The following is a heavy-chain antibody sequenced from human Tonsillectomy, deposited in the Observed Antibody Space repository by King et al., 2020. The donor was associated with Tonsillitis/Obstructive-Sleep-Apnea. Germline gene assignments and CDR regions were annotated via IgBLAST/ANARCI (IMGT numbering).Heavy chain of an antibody. CDR1: GFTFGDYA. D-gene: IGHD1-1*01. V-gene: IGHV3-49*04. CDR2: IRSKAYGGTT. J-gene: IGHJ6*03. CDR3: THMYPKPVAGTIKYESYYYYMGV. Sequence: VQLVESGGGLVQPGRSLRLSCTASGFTFGDYAMSWVRQAPGKGLEWVGFIRSKAYGGTTEYAASVKGRFTISRDDSKSIAYLQMNSLKTEDTAVYYCTHMYPKPVAGTIKYESYYYYMGVWGKGTTVTVSS.